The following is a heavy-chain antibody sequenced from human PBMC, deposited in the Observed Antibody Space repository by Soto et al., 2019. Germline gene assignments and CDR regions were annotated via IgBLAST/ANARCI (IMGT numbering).Heavy chain of an antibody. CDR1: GFTFSSYA. Sequence: GGSLRLSCAASGFTFSSYAMSWVRQAPGKGLEWVSAISGSGGSTYYADSVKGRFTISRDNSKNTLYLQMNSLRAEDTAVYYCAKLPGSGSYLEEWGYFDYWGQGTLVTVSS. D-gene: IGHD3-10*01. V-gene: IGHV3-23*01. CDR3: AKLPGSGSYLEEWGYFDY. J-gene: IGHJ4*02. CDR2: ISGSGGST.